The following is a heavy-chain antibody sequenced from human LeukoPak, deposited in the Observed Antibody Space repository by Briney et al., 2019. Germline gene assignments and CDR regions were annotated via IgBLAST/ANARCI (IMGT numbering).Heavy chain of an antibody. D-gene: IGHD3-3*01. CDR3: ARSLSILRFLEWSTQNWFDP. Sequence: SETLSLTCAVYGGSFSGYYWSWIRKPPGKGLEWIGEINHSGSTNYNPSLKSRVTISVDTSKNQFSLKLSSVTAADTAVYYCARSLSILRFLEWSTQNWFDPWGQGTLVTVSS. V-gene: IGHV4-34*01. CDR1: GGSFSGYY. CDR2: INHSGST. J-gene: IGHJ5*02.